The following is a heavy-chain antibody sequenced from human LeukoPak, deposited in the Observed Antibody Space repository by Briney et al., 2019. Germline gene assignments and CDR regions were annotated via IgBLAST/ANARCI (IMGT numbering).Heavy chain of an antibody. CDR3: ARATNGRFDI. J-gene: IGHJ3*02. CDR1: GFTFSSYS. Sequence: NPGGSLRLSCAASGFTFSSYSMNWVRQAPGKGLEWVSFISSSTSYISYADSVKGRFTISRDNAKSSLWLQMNSLRAEDTALYYCARATNGRFDIWGQGTMVTVSS. D-gene: IGHD2-8*01. CDR2: ISSSTSYI. V-gene: IGHV3-21*01.